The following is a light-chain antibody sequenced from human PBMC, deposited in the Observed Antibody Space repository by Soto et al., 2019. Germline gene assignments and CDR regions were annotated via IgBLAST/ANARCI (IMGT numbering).Light chain of an antibody. CDR1: QSLRSS. Sequence: VMTQSPATLSVSPGERATLSCRASQSLRSSLAWYQQKPGQAPRLLIYGASTRAPGIPARFSGSGSGTEFTLTISSLQSADFGVYYCQQYYSWPRGTFGQGTKVEIK. CDR2: GAS. CDR3: QQYYSWPRGT. V-gene: IGKV3-15*01. J-gene: IGKJ1*01.